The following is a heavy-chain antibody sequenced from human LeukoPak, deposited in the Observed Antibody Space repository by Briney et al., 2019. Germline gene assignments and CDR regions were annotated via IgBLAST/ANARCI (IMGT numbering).Heavy chain of an antibody. CDR3: ARMGGYNGYYFDY. D-gene: IGHD5-24*01. Sequence: SETLSLTCTVSGGSISSYYWSWIRQPPGKGLEWTGYIYYSGSTNYNPSLKSRVTISVDTSKNKFSLKLSSVTAADTAVYYCARMGGYNGYYFDYWGQGTLVTVSS. V-gene: IGHV4-59*08. J-gene: IGHJ4*02. CDR1: GGSISSYY. CDR2: IYYSGST.